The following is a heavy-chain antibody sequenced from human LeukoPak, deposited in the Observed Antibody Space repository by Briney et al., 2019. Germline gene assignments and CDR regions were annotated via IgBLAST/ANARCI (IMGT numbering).Heavy chain of an antibody. Sequence: PSQTLSLTCTVSVGSISSGNYYYSWIRQSAGKGMEWIGNIYMSGSTRYNPSLMSRVAMSVDTSKNQFSLKLSSVTAADTAVYYCARRSYYYDSSGPYNWFDPWGQGTLVTVSS. J-gene: IGHJ5*02. CDR2: IYMSGST. CDR1: VGSISSGNYY. CDR3: ARRSYYYDSSGPYNWFDP. V-gene: IGHV4-61*09. D-gene: IGHD3-22*01.